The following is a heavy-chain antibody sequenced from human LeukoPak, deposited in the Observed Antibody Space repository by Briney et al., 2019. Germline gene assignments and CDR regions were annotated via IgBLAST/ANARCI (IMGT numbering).Heavy chain of an antibody. D-gene: IGHD6-19*01. CDR3: ASGWSITGWYNNWFDP. V-gene: IGHV1-2*02. CDR1: RYTFTGYY. Sequence: ASVKVSCKASRYTFTGYYMHWVRQAPGQGLEWMGWINPNSGVTNYAQKFQGRVTMTRDTSITTAYMELSRRRSDDTAVYFCASGWSITGWYNNWFDPWGQGTLVTVSS. J-gene: IGHJ5*02. CDR2: INPNSGVT.